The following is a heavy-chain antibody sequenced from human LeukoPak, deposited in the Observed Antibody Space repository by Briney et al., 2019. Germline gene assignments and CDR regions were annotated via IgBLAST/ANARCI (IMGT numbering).Heavy chain of an antibody. CDR3: ARGRISYQLLWCPRFDY. CDR1: GYSISSGYY. D-gene: IGHD2-2*01. Sequence: SETLSLTCTVSGYSISSGYYWGWIRQPPGKGLEWIGSIYHSGSTYYNPSLKSRVTISVDTSKNQFSLKLSSVTAADTAVYYCARGRISYQLLWCPRFDYWGQGTLVTVSS. J-gene: IGHJ4*02. CDR2: IYHSGST. V-gene: IGHV4-38-2*02.